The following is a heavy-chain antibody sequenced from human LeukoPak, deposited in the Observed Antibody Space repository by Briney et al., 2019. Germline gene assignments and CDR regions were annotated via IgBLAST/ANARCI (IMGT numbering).Heavy chain of an antibody. CDR3: ARDPSSGWYNWFDP. D-gene: IGHD6-19*01. J-gene: IGHJ5*02. V-gene: IGHV4-4*07. CDR1: GGSISSYY. CDR2: IYTSGST. Sequence: PSETLSLTCTVSGGSISSYYWGRIRQPAGKGLEWIGRIYTSGSTNYNPSLKSRVTMSVDTSKNQFSLKLSSVTAADTAVYYCARDPSSGWYNWFDPWGQGTLVTVSS.